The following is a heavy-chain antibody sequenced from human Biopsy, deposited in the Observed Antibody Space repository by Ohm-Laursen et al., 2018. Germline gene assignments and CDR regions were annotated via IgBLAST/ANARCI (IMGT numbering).Heavy chain of an antibody. J-gene: IGHJ6*02. CDR2: ISPSGATT. V-gene: IGHV1-46*01. D-gene: IGHD5-24*01. CDR3: ARAGVGSDGTDSYYYGMDV. CDR1: GGTFGSYA. Sequence: ASVKVSCKVSGGTFGSYAISWVRQAPGQGLEWMGVISPSGATTSFSQKFQGRITMTRDTSTGTVYMDLNSLGSEDTAVYYCARAGVGSDGTDSYYYGMDVWGPGTTVTVSS.